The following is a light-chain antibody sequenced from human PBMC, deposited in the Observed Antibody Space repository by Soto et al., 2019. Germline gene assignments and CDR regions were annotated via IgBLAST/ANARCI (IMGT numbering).Light chain of an antibody. V-gene: IGKV3-20*01. CDR2: GAS. Sequence: EIVLTQSPGTLSLSPGERATLSCRASQSVSSSYLAWYQQKPGQAPRLLIYGASSRATGIPDGFSGSGSGTDFTLTISRLEPEDFAVYYWQQYGSAPPATFGQGTKLEIK. CDR1: QSVSSSY. CDR3: QQYGSAPPAT. J-gene: IGKJ2*01.